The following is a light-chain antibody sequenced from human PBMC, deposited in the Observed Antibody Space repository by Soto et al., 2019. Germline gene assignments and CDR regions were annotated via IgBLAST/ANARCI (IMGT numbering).Light chain of an antibody. CDR1: QSISSW. CDR2: DAS. V-gene: IGKV1-5*01. Sequence: DIQMTQSPSTLSASVGDRVTITCRASQSISSWLAWYQQKPGKAPKVLIYDASSLEIGVPSRFSGSGSGTEFTLTISSLQPDDFATYYCQQYNSDSYTFGQGTKVEIK. J-gene: IGKJ2*01. CDR3: QQYNSDSYT.